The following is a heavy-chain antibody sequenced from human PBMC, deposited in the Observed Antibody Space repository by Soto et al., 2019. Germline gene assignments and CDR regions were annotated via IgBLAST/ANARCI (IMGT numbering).Heavy chain of an antibody. CDR2: IHYSGST. Sequence: PSETLSLTWTVSGGSISNYYWSWIRQSPGKGLEWIGYIHYSGSTNYNPSLKSRVTLSVNTSKNKFSRKRSSVTDEDTAVYYCARLYCSRGGTSCYYLDYWGQGALVTVSS. J-gene: IGHJ4*01. CDR1: GGSISNYY. V-gene: IGHV4-59*08. D-gene: IGHD2-15*01. CDR3: ARLYCSRGGTSCYYLDY.